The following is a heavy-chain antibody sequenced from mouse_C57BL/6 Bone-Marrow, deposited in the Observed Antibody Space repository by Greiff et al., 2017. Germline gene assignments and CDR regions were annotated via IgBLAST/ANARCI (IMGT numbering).Heavy chain of an antibody. CDR1: GYTFPSYW. CDR2: IDPSDSYT. Sequence: VQLQQPGAELVMPGASVKLSCKASGYTFPSYWMHWVKQRPGHGLEWIGEIDPSDSYTNYNQKFKGKSTLPVDKSSSTAYMQHSSLTSEDSAVWYCAVGAYYSNDGIAYWGRGTLVTVSA. CDR3: AVGAYYSNDGIAY. V-gene: IGHV1-69*01. D-gene: IGHD2-5*01. J-gene: IGHJ3*01.